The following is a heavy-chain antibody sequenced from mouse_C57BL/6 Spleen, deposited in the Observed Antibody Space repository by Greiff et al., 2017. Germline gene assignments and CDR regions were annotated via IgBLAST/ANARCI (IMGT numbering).Heavy chain of an antibody. J-gene: IGHJ4*01. Sequence: VHVKQSGPELVKPGASVKMSCKASGYTFTDYNMHWVKQSHGKSLEWIGYINPNNGGTSYNQKFKGKATLTVNKSSSTAYMELRSLTSEDSAVYYCARGGYYGRAMDYWGQGTSVTVSS. V-gene: IGHV1-22*01. D-gene: IGHD1-1*01. CDR2: INPNNGGT. CDR3: ARGGYYGRAMDY. CDR1: GYTFTDYN.